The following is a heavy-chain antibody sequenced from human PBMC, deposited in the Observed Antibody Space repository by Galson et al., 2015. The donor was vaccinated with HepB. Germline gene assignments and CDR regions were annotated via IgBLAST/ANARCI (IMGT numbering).Heavy chain of an antibody. CDR1: GYIFTSDW. J-gene: IGHJ4*02. D-gene: IGHD1-7*01. CDR3: ARGTNFDLNN. V-gene: IGHV5-10-1*01. CDR2: IDPSDSYI. Sequence: QSGAEVKKPGESLKISCKGSGYIFTSDWINWVRQMPGKGLEWMGRIDPSDSYIKYNPSFQGHVTISADKSISTAYLQWSRLKASDTAMYYCARGTNFDLNNWGQGTLVTVSS.